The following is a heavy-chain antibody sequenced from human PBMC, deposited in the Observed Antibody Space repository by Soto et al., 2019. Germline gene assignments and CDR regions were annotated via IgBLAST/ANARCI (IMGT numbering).Heavy chain of an antibody. CDR3: AKETSGDWGYMEV. CDR2: ITNSGDRT. CDR1: VCTFGSYA. J-gene: IGHJ6*01. Sequence: VGSLRLSCASSVCTFGSYAMTCGRQSPGKGLEWVASITNSGDRTEYAFFVEGRFTISRDNSNNMLYLQMKNLRAGDTALYYCAKETSGDWGYMEVWGRGTSDSVSS. V-gene: IGHV3-23*01. D-gene: IGHD2-21*02.